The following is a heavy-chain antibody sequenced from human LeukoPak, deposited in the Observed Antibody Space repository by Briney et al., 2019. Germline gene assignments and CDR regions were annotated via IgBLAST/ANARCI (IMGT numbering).Heavy chain of an antibody. D-gene: IGHD3-3*02. CDR3: ASIRLTSSSYYYYYMDV. J-gene: IGHJ6*03. CDR1: GGTFSSYA. V-gene: IGHV1-69*04. Sequence: ASVKVSCKASGGTFSSYAISWVRQAPGQGLEWMGRIIPILGIANYAQKFQGRVTITADKSTSTAYMELSSLRSEDTPVYYCASIRLTSSSYYYYYMDVWGKGTTVTVSS. CDR2: IIPILGIA.